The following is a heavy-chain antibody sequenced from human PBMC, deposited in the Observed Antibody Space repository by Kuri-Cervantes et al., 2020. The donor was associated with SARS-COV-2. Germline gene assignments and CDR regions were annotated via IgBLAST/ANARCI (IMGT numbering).Heavy chain of an antibody. CDR1: GFTFSNSD. Sequence: GESLKISCATFGFTFSNSDMDWVRQAPGKGLEWVSGVSWNGSRTHCADSVKGRFIISRDNSRNFLYQQMNSLRPEDMAVYYCVRHKAAAGIVAPDWGQGTLVTVSS. V-gene: IGHV3-19*01. D-gene: IGHD6-13*01. CDR2: VSWNGSRT. CDR3: VRHKAAAGIVAPD. J-gene: IGHJ4*02.